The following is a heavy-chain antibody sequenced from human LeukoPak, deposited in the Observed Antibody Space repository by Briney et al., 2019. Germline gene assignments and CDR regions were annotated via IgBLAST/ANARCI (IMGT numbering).Heavy chain of an antibody. CDR1: GFTVGSNY. D-gene: IGHD3-10*01. Sequence: GGSLRLSCAGSGFTVGSNYMSWVRQAPGKGLEWVSIIYRGGSTNYADSVKGRFTISRDNSKNTLYLQMNSLRAEDTAVYYCARVKGLWFGELLGAFDIWGQGTVVTVSS. CDR3: ARVKGLWFGELLGAFDI. V-gene: IGHV3-66*01. CDR2: IYRGGST. J-gene: IGHJ3*02.